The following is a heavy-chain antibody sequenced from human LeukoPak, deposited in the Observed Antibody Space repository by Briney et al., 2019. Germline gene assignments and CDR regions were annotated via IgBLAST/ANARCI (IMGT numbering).Heavy chain of an antibody. CDR3: ARVVAAAGTNWYFDL. J-gene: IGHJ2*01. CDR1: GFTFSSYA. Sequence: GGSLRLSCAASGFTFSSYAMSWVRQAPGKGLEWVSAISGSGGSTYYADSVKGRFTISRDNAKNSLYLQMNSLRAEDTALYHCARVVAAAGTNWYFDLWGRGTLVTVSS. CDR2: ISGSGGST. D-gene: IGHD6-13*01. V-gene: IGHV3-23*01.